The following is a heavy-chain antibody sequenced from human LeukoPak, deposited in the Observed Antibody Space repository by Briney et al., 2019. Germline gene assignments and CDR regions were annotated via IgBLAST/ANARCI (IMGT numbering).Heavy chain of an antibody. J-gene: IGHJ4*02. D-gene: IGHD6-25*01. CDR2: IKSKRDGETI. Sequence: KSGGSLRLSCAASGFTFSNAWMTRVRQAPGKGLEWVARIKSKRDGETIDYAAPVKGRFTISRDDSKDTLYLQMNGLKIEDAAVYYCTTVGSGWNFDYWGQGTLVTVSS. V-gene: IGHV3-15*01. CDR3: TTVGSGWNFDY. CDR1: GFTFSNAW.